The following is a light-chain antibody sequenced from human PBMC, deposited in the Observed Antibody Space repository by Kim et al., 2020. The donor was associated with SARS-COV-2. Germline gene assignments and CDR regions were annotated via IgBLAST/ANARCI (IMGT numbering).Light chain of an antibody. CDR1: NPKFATNV. V-gene: IGLV1-47*01. CDR3: AAWEDSLSVML. J-gene: IGLJ2*01. Sequence: GRGINILIHERNPKFATNVAMRYIQLQRAAPKLHIYAKKQWRSGVPDRFSGSKSGTSASLAISGRQYEDEADYNCAAWEDSLSVMLFGGGTQRNV. CDR2: AKK.